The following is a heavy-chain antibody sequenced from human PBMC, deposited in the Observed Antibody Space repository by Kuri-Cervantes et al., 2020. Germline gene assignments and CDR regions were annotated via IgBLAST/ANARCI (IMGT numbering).Heavy chain of an antibody. CDR3: ARDVYDSSGLFDY. D-gene: IGHD3-22*01. V-gene: IGHV3-33*01. Sequence: GGSLRLSCAASGFTFSSYGMHWVRQAPGKGLEWVAVIWYDGSNKYYADSVKGRFTISRDNSKNTLYLQMNSLRAEDTAVYYCARDVYDSSGLFDYWGQGTLVTVSS. CDR2: IWYDGSNK. J-gene: IGHJ4*02. CDR1: GFTFSSYG.